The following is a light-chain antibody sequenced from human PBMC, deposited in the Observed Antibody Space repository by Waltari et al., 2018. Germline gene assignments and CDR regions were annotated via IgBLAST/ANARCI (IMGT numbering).Light chain of an antibody. CDR2: VKSDGSH. V-gene: IGLV4-69*01. CDR1: SGHTSFA. J-gene: IGLJ3*02. CDR3: QTWGTDIVV. Sequence: QLVLTQSPSASASLGASVKFTCSLSSGHTSFAIAWPPQQPGKGPRYLMTVKSDGSHKKGDGIPDRFSGSSSGAERYLTVSSLQSEDEADYYCQTWGTDIVVFGGGTKLTVL.